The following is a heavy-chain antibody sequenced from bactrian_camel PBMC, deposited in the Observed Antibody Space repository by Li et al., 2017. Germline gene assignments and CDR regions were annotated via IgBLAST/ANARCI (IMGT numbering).Heavy chain of an antibody. D-gene: IGHD3*01. CDR2: LYTRDDST. CDR1: LNPDSNYC. Sequence: HVQLVESGGGSVQAGGSLRLSCAASLNPDSNYCLGWFRQAPGKEREGVALLYTRDDSTYYDDSVKGRFTISQGNAENTLYLQMNSLKSEDTAMYFCAARGLGADCSGPRRSSAEYVYWGQGTQVTVS. V-gene: IGHV3S1*01. J-gene: IGHJ4*01. CDR3: AARGLGADCSGPRRSSAEYVY.